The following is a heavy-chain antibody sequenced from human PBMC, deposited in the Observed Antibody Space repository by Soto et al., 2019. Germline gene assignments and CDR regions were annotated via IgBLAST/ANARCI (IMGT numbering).Heavy chain of an antibody. CDR1: GFTFGPYW. CDR2: LNGDGSRP. D-gene: IGHD6-19*01. V-gene: IGHV3-74*01. J-gene: IGHJ3*02. CDR3: SRALTVAPPIQTDALDI. Sequence: EVQLVESGGGLVQPGGSLTLSCVASGFTFGPYWMHWVRQGPGKGLVWVSRLNGDGSRPTYADSVKGRFTISRDNAKNTLYLQMNSLRAEDTAVYYCSRALTVAPPIQTDALDIWGEGTKVTVAS.